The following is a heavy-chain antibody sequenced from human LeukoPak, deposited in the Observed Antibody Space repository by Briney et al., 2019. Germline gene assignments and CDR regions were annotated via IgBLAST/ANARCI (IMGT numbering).Heavy chain of an antibody. D-gene: IGHD2-2*01. CDR1: GYTFTTYW. Sequence: GESLKISCKGSGYTFTTYWIAWVRQMPGKGLEWMGIIYPGDSDTRYSPSFQGQVTISADKSISTAYLQWNSLKASDIAMYYCARGHCSSTSCSGDAFDIWGQGTMVTVSS. J-gene: IGHJ3*02. CDR3: ARGHCSSTSCSGDAFDI. CDR2: IYPGDSDT. V-gene: IGHV5-51*01.